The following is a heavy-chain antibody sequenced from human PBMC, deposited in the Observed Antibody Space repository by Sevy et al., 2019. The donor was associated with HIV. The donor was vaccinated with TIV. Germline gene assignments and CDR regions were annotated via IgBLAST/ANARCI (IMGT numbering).Heavy chain of an antibody. Sequence: GGSLRLSCAASGFTFSSYGMHWVRQAPGKGLEWVAVIWYDGSNKYYADSVKGRFTISRDNSKNTLYLQMNSLGAEETAVYYCARAACSGGSCYPLNAFDIWGQGTMVTVSS. CDR3: ARAACSGGSCYPLNAFDI. J-gene: IGHJ3*02. V-gene: IGHV3-33*01. CDR1: GFTFSSYG. CDR2: IWYDGSNK. D-gene: IGHD2-15*01.